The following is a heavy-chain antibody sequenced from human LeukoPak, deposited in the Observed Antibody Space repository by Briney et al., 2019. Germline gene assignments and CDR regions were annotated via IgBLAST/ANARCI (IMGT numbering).Heavy chain of an antibody. CDR3: ARHTDNAFDI. CDR2: FYPGDSDT. J-gene: IGHJ3*02. CDR1: GYSFTSYW. Sequence: GESLKISCKGSGYSFTSYWIGWVRQMPGKGLEWMGIFYPGDSDTRYSPSFQGQVTISADKSISTAYLQWNSLKASDTAMHYCARHTDNAFDIWGQGTMVTVSS. V-gene: IGHV5-51*01. D-gene: IGHD2-15*01.